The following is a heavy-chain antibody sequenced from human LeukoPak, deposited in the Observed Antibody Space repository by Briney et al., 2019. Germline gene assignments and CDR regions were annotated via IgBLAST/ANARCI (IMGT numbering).Heavy chain of an antibody. V-gene: IGHV3-74*01. CDR1: GFTFSSYW. Sequence: PGGSLGLSCAASGFTFSSYWMHWVRQAPGKGLVWVSRINSDGSSTSYADSVKGRFTISRDSAKNTLYLQMNSLRAEDTAVYYCARGHDFWSDTPFDYWGQGTLVTVSS. CDR2: INSDGSST. D-gene: IGHD3-3*01. J-gene: IGHJ4*02. CDR3: ARGHDFWSDTPFDY.